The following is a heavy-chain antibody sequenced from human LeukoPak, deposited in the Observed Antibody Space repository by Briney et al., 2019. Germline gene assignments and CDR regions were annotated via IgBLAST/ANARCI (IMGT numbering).Heavy chain of an antibody. CDR2: IYYSGST. D-gene: IGHD1-26*01. V-gene: IGHV4-59*01. J-gene: IGHJ4*02. Sequence: SETLSLTCTVSGGSIGSYYWSWIRQPPGKGLEWIGYIYYSGSTNYNLSLKSRVTISVDTSKNQFSLKLSSATAADTAVYYCARSSWELLAYDYWGRGTLVTVSS. CDR3: ARSSWELLAYDY. CDR1: GGSIGSYY.